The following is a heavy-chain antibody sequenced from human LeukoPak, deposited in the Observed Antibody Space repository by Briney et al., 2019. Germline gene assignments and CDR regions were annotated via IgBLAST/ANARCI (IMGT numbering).Heavy chain of an antibody. D-gene: IGHD3-22*01. CDR2: ISSSGSNI. CDR1: GFAFSTYE. Sequence: PGGSLRLSCAASGFAFSTYEMTWVRQTPGKGLEWVSYISSSGSNIHYADSVKGRFTISRDNAENSLYLQMNSLRAEDTAVYYCAAYYYDSSPKAVWGQGTMVTVSS. J-gene: IGHJ3*01. V-gene: IGHV3-48*03. CDR3: AAYYYDSSPKAV.